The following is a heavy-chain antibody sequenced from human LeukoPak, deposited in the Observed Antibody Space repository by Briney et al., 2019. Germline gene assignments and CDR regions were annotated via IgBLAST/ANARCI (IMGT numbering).Heavy chain of an antibody. J-gene: IGHJ4*02. CDR2: IYPGGSDT. CDR3: ARRWLDGYKSKFQIDY. D-gene: IGHD5-24*01. Sequence: KIGESLKISCKGSGYSFTSYWIGWVRQMPGKGLEWTGIIYPGGSDTRYSPSFQGQVTISADKSISTAYLQWSSLKASYTAIYYCARRWLDGYKSKFQIDYWGQGTLVTVSS. CDR1: GYSFTSYW. V-gene: IGHV5-51*01.